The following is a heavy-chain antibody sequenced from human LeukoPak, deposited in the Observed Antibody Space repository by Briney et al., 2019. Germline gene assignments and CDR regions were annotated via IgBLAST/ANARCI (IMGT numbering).Heavy chain of an antibody. D-gene: IGHD6-19*01. CDR3: ARDLAVAGKY. J-gene: IGHJ4*02. V-gene: IGHV3-21*01. CDR2: ISSSSTYI. Sequence: KPGGPLRLSCAASGFTFSSYSMNWVRQAPGKGLEWVSSISSSSTYIYYADSVKGRFTISRDNAKNSLYLQMNSLRAEDTAVYYCARDLAVAGKYWGQGTLVTVSS. CDR1: GFTFSSYS.